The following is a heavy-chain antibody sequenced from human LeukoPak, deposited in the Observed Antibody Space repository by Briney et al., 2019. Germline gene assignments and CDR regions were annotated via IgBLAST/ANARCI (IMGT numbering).Heavy chain of an antibody. CDR1: GGSISSYY. Sequence: PSETLSLTCTDSGGSISSYYWSWIRQPPGKGLEWIGYTYYSGSTNYNPSLKSRVTISVDTSKNQFSLKLSSVTAADTAVYYCARRITARGETIYYFDYWGQGTLVTVSS. CDR2: TYYSGST. J-gene: IGHJ4*02. D-gene: IGHD1-20*01. V-gene: IGHV4-59*08. CDR3: ARRITARGETIYYFDY.